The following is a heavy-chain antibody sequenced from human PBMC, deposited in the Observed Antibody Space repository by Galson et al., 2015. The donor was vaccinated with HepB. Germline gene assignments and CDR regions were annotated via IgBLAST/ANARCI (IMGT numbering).Heavy chain of an antibody. CDR1: GGTFSSYA. D-gene: IGHD3-22*01. CDR2: IIPIFGTA. J-gene: IGHJ6*03. CDR3: ARVGSGYKGDNYYYYMDV. V-gene: IGHV1-69*13. Sequence: SVKVSCRASGGTFSSYAISWVRQAPGQGLEWMGGIIPIFGTANYAQKFQGRVTITADESTSTAYMELSSLRSEDTAVYYCARVGSGYKGDNYYYYMDVWGKGTTVTVSS.